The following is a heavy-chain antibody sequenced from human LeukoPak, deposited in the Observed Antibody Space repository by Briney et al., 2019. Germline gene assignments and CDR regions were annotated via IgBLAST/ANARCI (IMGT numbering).Heavy chain of an antibody. CDR3: ARPGYRSRYFDY. D-gene: IGHD6-19*01. CDR2: INPGDSDT. J-gene: IGHJ4*02. Sequence: PGAALKISTKSSGYSFTSYWIGWVRQMPGKDRKGMGVINPGDSDTTYSPSFQGQVTISADTSISTAYLQWSSLTASDTAMYYCARPGYRSRYFDYWGQGALVTVSS. V-gene: IGHV5-51*01. CDR1: GYSFTSYW.